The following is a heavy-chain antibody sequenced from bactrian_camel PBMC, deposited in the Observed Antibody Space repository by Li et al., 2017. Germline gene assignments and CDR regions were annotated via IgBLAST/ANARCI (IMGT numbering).Heavy chain of an antibody. J-gene: IGHJ4*01. Sequence: VQLVESGGGSVQAGGSLRLSCVVSPYIYSTYCFGWFRQAPGKERRGIASIATDGTRTYLASVKGRFTISRDNGENTVSLQMNNLKPEDTAIYYCAAMFKCFIGRWSVESPTGHWGQGTQVTVS. V-gene: IGHV3S53*01. D-gene: IGHD6*01. CDR2: IATDGTR. CDR3: AAMFKCFIGRWSVESPTGH. CDR1: PYIYSTYC.